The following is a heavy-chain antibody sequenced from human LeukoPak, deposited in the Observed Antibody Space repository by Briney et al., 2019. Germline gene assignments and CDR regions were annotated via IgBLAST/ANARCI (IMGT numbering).Heavy chain of an antibody. J-gene: IGHJ3*02. Sequence: ASVKVSCKASGYTFTSYGISWVRQAPGQGLEWMGWISAYNGNTNYAQKLQGRVTMTTDTSTSTAYMELRSLRSDDTAVYYCARVRGIAVAGTFWSFDIWGQGTMVTVSS. CDR2: ISAYNGNT. CDR3: ARVRGIAVAGTFWSFDI. D-gene: IGHD6-19*01. V-gene: IGHV1-18*01. CDR1: GYTFTSYG.